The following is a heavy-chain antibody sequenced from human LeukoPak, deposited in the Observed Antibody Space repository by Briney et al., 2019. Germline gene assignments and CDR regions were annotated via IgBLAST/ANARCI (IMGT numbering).Heavy chain of an antibody. CDR2: ISGSGGST. CDR3: ARGTPGGRNWFDP. Sequence: PGGSLRLSCAASGFTFSSDAMSWVRQAPGKGLEWVSAISGSGGSTYYADSVKGRFTISRDNAKNSLYLQMNSLRAEDTAVYYCARGTPGGRNWFDPWGQGTLVTVSS. D-gene: IGHD1-14*01. J-gene: IGHJ5*02. CDR1: GFTFSSDA. V-gene: IGHV3-23*01.